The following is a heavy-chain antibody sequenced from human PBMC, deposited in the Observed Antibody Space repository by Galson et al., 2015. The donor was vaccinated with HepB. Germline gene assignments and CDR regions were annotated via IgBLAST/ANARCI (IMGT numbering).Heavy chain of an antibody. D-gene: IGHD6-19*01. Sequence: SLRLSCAASGFNVKTNFLSWVRQAPGKGLEWVSVLYIDETTYYADSVKGRFTTSRDNSRNTLYLQMDSLRPDDTAVYYCARDPYSSGWFPFDNWGQGTLVTVSS. V-gene: IGHV3-66*02. CDR1: GFNVKTNF. CDR2: LYIDETT. CDR3: ARDPYSSGWFPFDN. J-gene: IGHJ4*02.